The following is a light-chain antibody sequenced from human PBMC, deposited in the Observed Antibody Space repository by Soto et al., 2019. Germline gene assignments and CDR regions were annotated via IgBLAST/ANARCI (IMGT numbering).Light chain of an antibody. Sequence: QSALPQPASVSGSLGQAITVSCTGTSSDVGAYNSVSWYQQHPGKAPKLMIFDVNIRPSGLSNRFSGSKSGNTSSLTISGLQAEDEAHYYCHSYANTDTVVFGGGTKLTVL. J-gene: IGLJ2*01. CDR3: HSYANTDTVV. V-gene: IGLV2-14*03. CDR2: DVN. CDR1: SSDVGAYNS.